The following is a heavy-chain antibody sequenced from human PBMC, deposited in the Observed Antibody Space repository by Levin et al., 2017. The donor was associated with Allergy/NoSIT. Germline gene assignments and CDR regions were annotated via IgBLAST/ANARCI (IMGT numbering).Heavy chain of an antibody. CDR2: INPNSGGT. CDR1: GYTFTGYY. J-gene: IGHJ4*02. V-gene: IGHV1-2*02. D-gene: IGHD4-23*01. CDR3: ARSVTTTTSTTSVATDY. Sequence: ASVKVSCKASGYTFTGYYIHWVRQAPGQGLEWMGWINPNSGGTNYGQKFQDRVTMTRDTSISTAYMELSRLRSDDTAVYYCARSVTTTTSTTSVATDYWGQGTLVTVSS.